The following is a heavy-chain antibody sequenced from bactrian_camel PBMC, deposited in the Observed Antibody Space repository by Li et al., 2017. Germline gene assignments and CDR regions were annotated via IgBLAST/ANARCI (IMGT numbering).Heavy chain of an antibody. Sequence: VQLVESGGGSVQAGGSLRLSCAASGYTYNRNCMAWFRQAPGKEHEGVASIDGDGHTGYASSVKGRFTVSRDNARQTLNLQMNNLKPEDTALYFCAAGRYHSDNDRLLAFAYNYWGQGTQVTVS. CDR2: IDGDGHT. J-gene: IGHJ4*01. V-gene: IGHV3S6*01. CDR3: AAGRYHSDNDRLLAFAYNY. CDR1: GYTYNRNC. D-gene: IGHD4*01.